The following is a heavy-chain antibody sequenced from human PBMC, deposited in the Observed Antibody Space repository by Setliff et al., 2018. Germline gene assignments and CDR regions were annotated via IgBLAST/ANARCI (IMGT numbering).Heavy chain of an antibody. D-gene: IGHD2-15*01. CDR2: IWGDGGNK. CDR1: GFTFSSYR. V-gene: IGHV3-33*08. Sequence: PGGSLRLSCAASGFTFSSYRMHWVRQAPGKGLERVAVIWGDGGNKYHADSVKGRFTISRDNSKNTLYLQMNSLRPEDTAVYYCARTCSGSGCYAGLESWGQGTPVTVSS. CDR3: ARTCSGSGCYAGLES. J-gene: IGHJ4*02.